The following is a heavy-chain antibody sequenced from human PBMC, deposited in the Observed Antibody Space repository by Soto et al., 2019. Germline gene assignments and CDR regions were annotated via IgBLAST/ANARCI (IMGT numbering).Heavy chain of an antibody. CDR3: ARGGQDFWSGPFDY. V-gene: IGHV4-4*07. Sequence: PSETLSLTCTLSGGSISNYYCNWIRQPAGKGLEWIGRIDTSASTNYNPSLKSRVTMSVDTSKQEFSLKLSSVTAADTALYYCARGGQDFWSGPFDYWGRGAQVTVSS. CDR2: IDTSAST. J-gene: IGHJ4*02. D-gene: IGHD3-3*01. CDR1: GGSISNYY.